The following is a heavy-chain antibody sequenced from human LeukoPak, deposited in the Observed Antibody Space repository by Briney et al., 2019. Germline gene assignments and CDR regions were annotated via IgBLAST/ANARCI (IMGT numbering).Heavy chain of an antibody. V-gene: IGHV1-2*02. CDR3: ARDRSSWLDT. J-gene: IGHJ5*02. D-gene: IGHD6-6*01. CDR1: GYTFTGYY. CDR2: INANSGDT. Sequence: ASVKVSCKASGYTFTGYYMHWVRQAPGQGLEWMGWINANSGDTSYAQKFKGRVTMTRDTSISTVCMELSRLKSDDTAVYYCARDRSSWLDTWGQGTLVTVPS.